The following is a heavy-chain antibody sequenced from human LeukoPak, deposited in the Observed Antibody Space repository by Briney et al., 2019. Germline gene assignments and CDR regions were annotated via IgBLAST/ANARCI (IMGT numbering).Heavy chain of an antibody. J-gene: IGHJ4*02. CDR3: AKDRGSSSPMRYYFDY. Sequence: GGSLRLSCAASGFTFSSYAMSWVRQAPGEGLEWVSGISGSGGSTYYADSVKGRFTISRDNSKNTLYLQMNSLTAEDTAIYYCAKDRGSSSPMRYYFDYWGQGTLVTVSS. D-gene: IGHD6-19*01. CDR2: ISGSGGST. V-gene: IGHV3-23*01. CDR1: GFTFSSYA.